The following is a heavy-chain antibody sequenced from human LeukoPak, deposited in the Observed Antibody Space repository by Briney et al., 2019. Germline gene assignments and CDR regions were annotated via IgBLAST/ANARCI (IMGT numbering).Heavy chain of an antibody. CDR2: IYYTGST. CDR1: GGSISSLY. D-gene: IGHD6-6*01. V-gene: IGHV4-59*08. J-gene: IGHJ4*02. Sequence: SETLSLTCSVSGGSISSLYWSWIRQAPGKGLEWIGYIYYTGSTNYNPSLKSRVTMLVDMSKNQFSLRLSSVTAADTAVYYCARHRAYSSSSPFDFWGQGTLVTVSS. CDR3: ARHRAYSSSSPFDF.